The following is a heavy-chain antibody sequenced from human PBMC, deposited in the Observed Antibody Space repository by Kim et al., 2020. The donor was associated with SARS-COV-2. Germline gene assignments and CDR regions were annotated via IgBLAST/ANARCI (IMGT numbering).Heavy chain of an antibody. CDR3: AAPGPNWNDSNTDIYYYYVMDV. CDR1: GFIFSSSA. J-gene: IGHJ6*02. D-gene: IGHD1-1*01. CDR2: IVVGSGNT. Sequence: SVKVSCKASGFIFSSSAMQWVRQARGQRLEWMGWIVVGSGNTNYAQMFQGRLTITRDMSTSTAYMELSSLSSEDTAVYYCAAPGPNWNDSNTDIYYYYVMDVWGQGTTVTVSS. V-gene: IGHV1-58*02.